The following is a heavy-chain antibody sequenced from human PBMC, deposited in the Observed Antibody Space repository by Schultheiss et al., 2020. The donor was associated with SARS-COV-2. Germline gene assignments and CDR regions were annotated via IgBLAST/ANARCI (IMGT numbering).Heavy chain of an antibody. Sequence: GGSLRLSCAASGFTFDDYGMSWVRQAPGKGLEWVSAISGSGGTTYSADSVKGRFTISRDNSKNTLYLQMNSLRAEDTAVYYCAKCEYQLLYGKGTYYYYGMDVWGQGTTVTVSS. V-gene: IGHV3-23*01. CDR1: GFTFDDYG. CDR3: AKCEYQLLYGKGTYYYYGMDV. CDR2: ISGSGGTT. D-gene: IGHD2-2*02. J-gene: IGHJ6*02.